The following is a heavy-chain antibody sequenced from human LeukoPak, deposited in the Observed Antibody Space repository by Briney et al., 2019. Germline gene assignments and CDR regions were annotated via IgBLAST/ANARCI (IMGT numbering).Heavy chain of an antibody. CDR3: ARDSISGARLNY. CDR1: GFTVSSNY. J-gene: IGHJ4*02. D-gene: IGHD3-3*02. CDR2: IYSGGST. V-gene: IGHV3-66*01. Sequence: GSLRLSCAASGFTVSSNYMSWVRQAPGKGLEWVSVIYSGGSTYYADSVKGRFTISRDNSKNTLYLQMNSLRAEDTAVYYCARDSISGARLNYWGQGTLVTVSS.